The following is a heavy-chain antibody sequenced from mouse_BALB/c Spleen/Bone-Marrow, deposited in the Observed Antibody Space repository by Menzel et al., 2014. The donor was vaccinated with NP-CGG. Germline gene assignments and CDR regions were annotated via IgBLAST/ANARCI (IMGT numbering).Heavy chain of an antibody. J-gene: IGHJ4*01. D-gene: IGHD2-4*01. Sequence: QVQLKQSGPQLVRPGASVKISCKASGYSFXSYWMHWVKQRPGQGLEWIGMIDPSDSETRLNQKFKDKATLTVDKSSSTAYMQLSSPTSEDSAVYYCARPRYDYDDAMDYWGQGTSVTVSS. V-gene: IGHV1S126*01. CDR1: GYSFXSYW. CDR2: IDPSDSET. CDR3: ARPRYDYDDAMDY.